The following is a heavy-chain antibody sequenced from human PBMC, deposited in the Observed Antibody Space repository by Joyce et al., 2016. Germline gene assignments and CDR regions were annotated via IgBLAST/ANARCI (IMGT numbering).Heavy chain of an antibody. V-gene: IGHV3-43*01. D-gene: IGHD3-3*01. CDR1: GFTFDDYT. Sequence: EVQLVESGGVVVKPGGSLRLSCAASGFTFDDYTMHWVRQAPGKGLEWVSLISWDGGSTYYADSVKGRFTISRDNSKNSLYLQMNSLRTEDTALYYCAKDKGGFGVVISSYLDYWGQGTLVTVSS. J-gene: IGHJ4*02. CDR2: ISWDGGST. CDR3: AKDKGGFGVVISSYLDY.